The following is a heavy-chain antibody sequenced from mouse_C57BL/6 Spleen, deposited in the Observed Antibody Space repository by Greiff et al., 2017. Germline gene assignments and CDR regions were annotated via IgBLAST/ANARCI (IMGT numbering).Heavy chain of an antibody. CDR1: GYTFTDYE. CDR3: TEGIYYCNYGRAMDY. V-gene: IGHV1-15*01. J-gene: IGHJ4*01. D-gene: IGHD2-1*01. Sequence: QVQLQQSGAELVRPGASVTLSCKASGYTFTDYEMHWVKQTPVHGLEWIGAIDPETGGTAYNQKFKGKAILTADKSSSTAYMELRSLTSEDSAVYYGTEGIYYCNYGRAMDYWGQGTSVTVSS. CDR2: IDPETGGT.